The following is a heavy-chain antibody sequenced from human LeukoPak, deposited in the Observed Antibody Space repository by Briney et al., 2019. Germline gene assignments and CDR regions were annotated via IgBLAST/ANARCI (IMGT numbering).Heavy chain of an antibody. V-gene: IGHV4-4*09. CDR3: ARLSAAVHLGAFDL. CDR1: GVSISPYY. D-gene: IGHD3-3*01. CDR2: IHTSGSN. Sequence: SETLSLTCAVSGVSISPYYWAWIRQPPGKGLEWIGYIHTSGSNNQYPSLKSRVTISVDKSKNHFSLRLTSVTAADTAVYYCARLSAAVHLGAFDLWGQGTMATVSS. J-gene: IGHJ3*01.